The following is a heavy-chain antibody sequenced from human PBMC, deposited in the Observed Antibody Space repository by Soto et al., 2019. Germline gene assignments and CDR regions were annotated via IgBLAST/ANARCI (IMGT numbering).Heavy chain of an antibody. CDR2: IYYSGST. Sequence: SETRSLTCTVPGVSISSGGYYWSWIRQHPGKGLEWIGYIYYSGSTYYNPSLKSRVTISVDTSKNQFSLKLSSVTAADTAVYYCARSGYSYGPNPLLYWGQGTLVTVS. D-gene: IGHD5-18*01. V-gene: IGHV4-31*03. CDR1: GVSISSGGYY. CDR3: ARSGYSYGPNPLLY. J-gene: IGHJ4*02.